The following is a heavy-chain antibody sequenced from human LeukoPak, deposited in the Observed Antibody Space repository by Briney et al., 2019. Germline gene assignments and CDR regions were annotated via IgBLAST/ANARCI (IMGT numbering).Heavy chain of an antibody. CDR1: GGSFSGYY. CDR3: ASQLDGDFDY. D-gene: IGHD6-13*01. J-gene: IGHJ4*02. Sequence: PSETLSLTCAVYGGSFSGYYWSWIRQPPGKGLEWIGEINHSGSTNYNPSLKSRVTISVDTSKNQFSLKLSSVTAADTAVYYCASQLDGDFDYWGQGTLVTVSS. V-gene: IGHV4-34*01. CDR2: INHSGST.